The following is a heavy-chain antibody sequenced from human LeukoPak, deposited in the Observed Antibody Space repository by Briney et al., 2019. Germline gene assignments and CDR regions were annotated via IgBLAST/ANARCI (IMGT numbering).Heavy chain of an antibody. Sequence: ASVKVSCKASGYTFTGYYMHWVRQTPGQGLEGMGWINPNSGGTNYAQKFQGRVTMTRDTSISTAYMELSRLRSDDTAVYYCARSGVSKAATAALDWGQGTLVTVSS. CDR3: ARSGVSKAATAALD. V-gene: IGHV1-2*02. CDR1: GYTFTGYY. D-gene: IGHD2-15*01. CDR2: INPNSGGT. J-gene: IGHJ4*02.